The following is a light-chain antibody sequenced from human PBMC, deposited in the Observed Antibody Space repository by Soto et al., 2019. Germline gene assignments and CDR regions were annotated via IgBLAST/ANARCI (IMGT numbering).Light chain of an antibody. CDR1: QVISKY. CDR3: QYLNSFPLT. V-gene: IGKV1-9*01. J-gene: IGKJ4*01. Sequence: IQLTQSPSSLSASVEDRVTITCRASQVISKYLAWYQQKPGTAPKLLIYLASTLQGGVPSRFSGSGSGTDFSLTISSLQPEDVATYYCQYLNSFPLTFGGGTKVEIK. CDR2: LAS.